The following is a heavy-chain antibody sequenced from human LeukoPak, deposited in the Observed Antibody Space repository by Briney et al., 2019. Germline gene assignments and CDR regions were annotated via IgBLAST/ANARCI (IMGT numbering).Heavy chain of an antibody. V-gene: IGHV4-61*02. CDR2: IYTSGST. CDR3: ARESYDFWSGYPPLNWFDP. D-gene: IGHD3-3*01. Sequence: SQTLSLTCTVSGGSISSGSYYWSWIRQPAGKGLEWIGRIYTSGSTNYNPSLKSRVTISVDTSKNQFSLKLSSVTAADTAVYYCARESYDFWSGYPPLNWFDPWGQGTLVTVSS. J-gene: IGHJ5*02. CDR1: GGSISSGSYY.